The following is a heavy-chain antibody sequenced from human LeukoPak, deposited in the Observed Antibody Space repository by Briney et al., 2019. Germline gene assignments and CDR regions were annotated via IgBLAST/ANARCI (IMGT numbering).Heavy chain of an antibody. CDR3: ARAISSGWFE. D-gene: IGHD6-19*01. CDR1: GGSISTSDW. V-gene: IGHV4-4*02. J-gene: IGHJ4*02. Sequence: PSETLSLTCAVSGGSISTSDWWSWVRQSPGKGLEWIGEIYLTGSANYNPSLKSRVTISMDKSNNQFSLNLNSVTAADTAVYYCARAISSGWFEWGQGTLVTVSS. CDR2: IYLTGSA.